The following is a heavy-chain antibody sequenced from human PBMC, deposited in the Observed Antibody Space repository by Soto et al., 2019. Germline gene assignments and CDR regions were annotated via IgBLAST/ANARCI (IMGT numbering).Heavy chain of an antibody. CDR1: GGSIRSYY. CDR3: ARASGCSGGSCAFDP. CDR2: IYYSGST. D-gene: IGHD2-15*01. V-gene: IGHV4-59*07. J-gene: IGHJ5*02. Sequence: SDTLSLTCTVPGGSIRSYYWSWILQPPGKGLEWIGYIYYSGSTNYNPSLKSRVTISVDTSKNQFSLKLSSVTAADTAVYYWARASGCSGGSCAFDPWGQVTLVSVS.